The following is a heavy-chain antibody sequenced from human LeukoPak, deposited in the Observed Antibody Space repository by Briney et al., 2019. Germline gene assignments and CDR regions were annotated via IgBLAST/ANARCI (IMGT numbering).Heavy chain of an antibody. V-gene: IGHV3-21*01. J-gene: IGHJ6*02. CDR3: ARDYYYGMDV. Sequence: GGSLRLSCAASGFTFSTYSVNWVRQAPGKGLEWVSSISYESSYIYYADSVKGRFTTSRDNAKNTLFLQMNSLRAEDTAVYYCARDYYYGMDVWGQGTTITVSS. CDR1: GFTFSTYS. CDR2: ISYESSYI.